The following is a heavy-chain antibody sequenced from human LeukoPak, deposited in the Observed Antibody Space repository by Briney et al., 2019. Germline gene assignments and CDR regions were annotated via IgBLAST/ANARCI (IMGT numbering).Heavy chain of an antibody. CDR1: GFTFSSYG. CDR2: IWYDGSNK. J-gene: IGHJ4*02. D-gene: IGHD6-25*01. V-gene: IGHV3-33*06. Sequence: PGGSLRLSCAASGFTFSSYGMHWVRQAPGKGLEWVAVIWYDGSNKYYADSVKGRFTISRDNSKNTLYLQMNSLRAEDAAVYFCAKNSGYSWQYFFDYWGQGTLVTVSS. CDR3: AKNSGYSWQYFFDY.